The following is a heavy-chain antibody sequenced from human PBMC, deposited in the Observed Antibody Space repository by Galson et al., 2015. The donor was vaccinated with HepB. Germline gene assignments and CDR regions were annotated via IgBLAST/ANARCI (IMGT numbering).Heavy chain of an antibody. J-gene: IGHJ4*02. V-gene: IGHV4-59*01. CDR2: IYYSGST. Sequence: SETLSLTCTVSGGSISSYYWSWIRQPPGKGLEWIGYIYYSGSTNYNPSLKSRVTISVDTSKNQFSLKLSSVTAADTAVYYCARGVVVTAIDPYFDYWGQGTLVTVSS. D-gene: IGHD2-21*02. CDR1: GGSISSYY. CDR3: ARGVVVTAIDPYFDY.